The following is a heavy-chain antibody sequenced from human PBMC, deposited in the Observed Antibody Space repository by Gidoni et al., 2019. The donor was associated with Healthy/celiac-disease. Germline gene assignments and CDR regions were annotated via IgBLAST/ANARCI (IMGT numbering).Heavy chain of an antibody. V-gene: IGHV3-30-3*01. CDR3: ARDAAWLPYYDSSGYLGYFDY. CDR1: GFTFSRYA. J-gene: IGHJ4*02. Sequence: QVQLVESGGGVVQPGRSLRLSCAASGFTFSRYAMHWVRQAPGKGLEWVAVISYDGSNKYYADSVKGRFTISRDNSKNTLYLQMNSLRAEDTAVYYCARDAAWLPYYDSSGYLGYFDYWGQGTLVTVSS. CDR2: ISYDGSNK. D-gene: IGHD3-22*01.